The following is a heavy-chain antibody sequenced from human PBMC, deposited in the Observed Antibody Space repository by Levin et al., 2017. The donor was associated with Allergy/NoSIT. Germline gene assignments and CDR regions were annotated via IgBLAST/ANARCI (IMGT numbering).Heavy chain of an antibody. CDR3: AGTYYDILIDYQNAFDI. CDR2: IYPGDSDT. D-gene: IGHD3-9*01. CDR1: GYRFTSYW. Sequence: GGSLRLSCKGSGYRFTSYWIGWVRQMPGKGLEWMGIIYPGDSDTRYSPSLQGQVTISADKSLSTAYLQWSSLKASDTAMYYCAGTYYDILIDYQNAFDIWGQGTMVTVSS. V-gene: IGHV5-51*01. J-gene: IGHJ3*02.